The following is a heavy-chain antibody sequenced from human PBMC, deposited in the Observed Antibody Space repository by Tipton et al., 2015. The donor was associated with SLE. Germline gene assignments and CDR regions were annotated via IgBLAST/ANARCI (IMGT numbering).Heavy chain of an antibody. CDR3: ARGDYYGSGTAGWFDP. CDR2: IYYSGST. V-gene: IGHV4-39*07. Sequence: TLSLTCTVSGGSISSGSYYWGWIRQPPGKGLEWIGSIYYSGSTNYNPSPKSRVTISVDTSENQFSLKLSSVTAADTAVYYCARGDYYGSGTAGWFDPWGQGTLVTVSS. CDR1: GGSISSGSYY. D-gene: IGHD3-10*01. J-gene: IGHJ5*02.